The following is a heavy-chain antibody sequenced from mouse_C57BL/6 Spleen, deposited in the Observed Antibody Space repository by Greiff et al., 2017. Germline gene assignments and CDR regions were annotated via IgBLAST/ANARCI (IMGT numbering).Heavy chain of an antibody. J-gene: IGHJ1*03. V-gene: IGHV1-80*01. CDR1: GYAFSSYW. CDR2: IYPGDGDT. D-gene: IGHD1-1*01. Sequence: VQLQESGAELVKPGASVKISCKASGYAFSSYWMNWVKQRPGKGLEWIGQIYPGDGDTNYNGKFKGKATLTADKSSSTAYMQLSSLPSEDSAVYFCARFPLLLGYFDVWGTGTTVTVSS. CDR3: ARFPLLLGYFDV.